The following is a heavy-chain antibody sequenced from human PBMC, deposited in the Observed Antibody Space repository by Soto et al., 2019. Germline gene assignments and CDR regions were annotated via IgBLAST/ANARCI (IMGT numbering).Heavy chain of an antibody. CDR1: GGSISSGGYY. J-gene: IGHJ5*02. V-gene: IGHV4-31*03. Sequence: SETLSLTCTVSGGSISSGGYYWSWIRQHPGKGLEWIGYIYYSGSTYYNPSLKSRVTISVDTSKNQFSLKLSSVTAADTAVYYCARASSLYEGNRFDPWGPGALVTVSS. CDR2: IYYSGST. CDR3: ARASSLYEGNRFDP. D-gene: IGHD3-22*01.